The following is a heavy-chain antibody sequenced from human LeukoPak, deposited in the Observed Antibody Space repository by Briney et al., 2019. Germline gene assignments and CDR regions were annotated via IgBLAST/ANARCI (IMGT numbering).Heavy chain of an antibody. V-gene: IGHV4-31*03. J-gene: IGHJ3*01. D-gene: IGHD2-21*02. CDR2: MYDREKT. CDR3: ARDSQIRLLLNDYDVFDV. CDR1: GGSISFGGYY. Sequence: SETLSLTCTVSGGSISFGGYYWSWIRQLPGKGLEWIGYMYDREKTDYNPSLRSRVIISLDTSKNQFSLKLNSVTAADTAVYYCARDSQIRLLLNDYDVFDVWGQGTVVTVSS.